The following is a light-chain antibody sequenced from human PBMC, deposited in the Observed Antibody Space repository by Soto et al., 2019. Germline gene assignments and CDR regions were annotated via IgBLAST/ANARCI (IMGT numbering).Light chain of an antibody. CDR2: WAS. Sequence: EIVMTQSPEFLSVSLGETATINCKSTQTVLHDTDSRNYLSWFQQKPGQPPKLLISWASTRESGVPARFSGSGSETDFTLTISDLQAEDVAGYYCQQYYGTPPTFGQGSKLGIK. V-gene: IGKV4-1*01. CDR3: QQYYGTPPT. CDR1: QTVLHDTDSRNY. J-gene: IGKJ2*01.